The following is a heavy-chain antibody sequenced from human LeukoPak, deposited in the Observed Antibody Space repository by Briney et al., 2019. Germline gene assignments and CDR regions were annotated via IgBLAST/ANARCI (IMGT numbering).Heavy chain of an antibody. Sequence: VASVKVSCKASGYTFTTYYMHWVRQAPGQGLEWMGIINPSGGSTSYAQKFQGRVIMTRDMSTSTVYMELSSLKSEDTAVYYCARGFSSGSLGWYWGQGTLVTVSS. V-gene: IGHV1-46*01. J-gene: IGHJ4*02. D-gene: IGHD6-19*01. CDR3: ARGFSSGSLGWY. CDR1: GYTFTTYY. CDR2: INPSGGST.